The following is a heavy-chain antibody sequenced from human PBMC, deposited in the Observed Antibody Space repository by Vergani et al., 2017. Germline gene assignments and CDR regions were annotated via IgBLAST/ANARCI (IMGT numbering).Heavy chain of an antibody. CDR2: IKSTFDRGTT. D-gene: IGHD2-21*01. J-gene: IGHJ6*02. Sequence: EVQLVESGGGIVKPGGSLRLSCVASGFSFRNAWMNWVRRTPGKGLEWVGRIKSTFDRGTTEYAAAVKGRFTISRDDSKNTLFLQMNGLKTEDIGVYYCTTDHRYCGEGSCDWLRDHHYYGMDVWGQGITVTVSS. V-gene: IGHV3-15*07. CDR1: GFSFRNAW. CDR3: TTDHRYCGEGSCDWLRDHHYYGMDV.